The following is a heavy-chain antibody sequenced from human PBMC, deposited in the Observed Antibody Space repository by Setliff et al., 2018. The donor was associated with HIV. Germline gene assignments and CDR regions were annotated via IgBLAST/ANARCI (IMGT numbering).Heavy chain of an antibody. Sequence: SETMSLTCTVSGGAISNSNYFWGWIRQPPGKGLEWIGRIYSSGRTYYKPSLQGRVSMSIDSSKNHFSLSLRYVTAADTAVYYCARSFSGRYFWSGYYTGPDPKGENAFDIWGQGTMVTVSS. CDR1: GGAISNSNYF. J-gene: IGHJ3*02. CDR3: ARSFSGRYFWSGYYTGPDPKGENAFDI. V-gene: IGHV4-39*02. CDR2: IYSSGRT. D-gene: IGHD3-3*01.